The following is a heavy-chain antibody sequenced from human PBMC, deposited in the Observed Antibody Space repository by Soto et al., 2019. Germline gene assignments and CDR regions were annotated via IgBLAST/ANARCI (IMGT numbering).Heavy chain of an antibody. CDR3: ARDHGSGSYISVIYYYYGMDV. Sequence: GGSLRLSCAASGFTFSSYSMNWVRQAPGKGLEWVSSISSSSSYIYYADSVKGRFTISRDNAKNSLYLQMNSLRAEDTAVYYCARDHGSGSYISVIYYYYGMDVWGQGTTVTV. D-gene: IGHD3-10*01. V-gene: IGHV3-21*01. CDR2: ISSSSSYI. CDR1: GFTFSSYS. J-gene: IGHJ6*02.